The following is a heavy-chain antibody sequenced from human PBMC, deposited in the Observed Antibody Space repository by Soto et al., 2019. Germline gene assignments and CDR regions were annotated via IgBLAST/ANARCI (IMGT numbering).Heavy chain of an antibody. Sequence: GGSLRLSCAASGFTFSSYWMHWVRQAPGKGLVWVSRINSDGSSTSYADSVKGRFTISRDNAKNTLYLQMNSLRAEDTAVYYCARGAPFQYYYDSSGYYPFDYWGQGT. CDR2: INSDGSST. D-gene: IGHD3-22*01. CDR3: ARGAPFQYYYDSSGYYPFDY. V-gene: IGHV3-74*01. CDR1: GFTFSSYW. J-gene: IGHJ4*02.